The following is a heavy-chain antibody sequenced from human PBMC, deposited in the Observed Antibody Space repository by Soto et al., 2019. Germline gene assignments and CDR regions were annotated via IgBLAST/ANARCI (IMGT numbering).Heavy chain of an antibody. D-gene: IGHD1-7*01. CDR3: ARIMAWNYVGGAGFDP. CDR2: IIPIFGTA. V-gene: IGHV1-69*01. Sequence: QVQLVQSGAEVKKPGSSVKVSCKASGGTFSSYAISWVRQAPGQGLEWMGGIIPIFGTANYAQKFQGRVTITAEESTSTAYMELSSLRSEDTAVYYCARIMAWNYVGGAGFDPWGQGTLVTVSS. J-gene: IGHJ5*02. CDR1: GGTFSSYA.